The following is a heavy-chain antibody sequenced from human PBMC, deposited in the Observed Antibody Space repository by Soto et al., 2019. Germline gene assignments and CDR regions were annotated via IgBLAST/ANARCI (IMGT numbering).Heavy chain of an antibody. D-gene: IGHD2-15*01. CDR3: AKGRRLGGTAGGMDV. Sequence: EVQLLESGGGLVQPGGSLRLSCAASGFTFSSYAMSWVRQAPGKGLEWVSAISGSGGSTYYADSVKGRSTISRDNSKNTLYLQMNSLRAEDTAVYYCAKGRRLGGTAGGMDVWGQGTTVTVSS. V-gene: IGHV3-23*01. J-gene: IGHJ6*02. CDR1: GFTFSSYA. CDR2: ISGSGGST.